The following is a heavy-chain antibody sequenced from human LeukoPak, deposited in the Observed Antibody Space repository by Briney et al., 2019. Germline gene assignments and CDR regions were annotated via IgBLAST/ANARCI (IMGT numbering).Heavy chain of an antibody. V-gene: IGHV1-2*02. CDR3: RTDRYGDYGDYIDY. D-gene: IGHD4-17*01. CDR2: INPNSGGT. Sequence: ASVKVSCKASGYTFTGYYMHWVRQAPGQGLEWMGWINPNSGGTNYAQKFQGRVAMTRDTSISTAYMELSRLRSDDSAVYYCRTDRYGDYGDYIDYWGQGTLVTVSS. J-gene: IGHJ4*02. CDR1: GYTFTGYY.